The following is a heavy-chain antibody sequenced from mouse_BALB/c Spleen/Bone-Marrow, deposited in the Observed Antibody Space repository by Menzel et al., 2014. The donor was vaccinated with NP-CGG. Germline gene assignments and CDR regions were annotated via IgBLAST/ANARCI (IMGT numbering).Heavy chain of an antibody. V-gene: IGHV1-82*01. Sequence: QVQLQQSGPEVVKPGASVEISCKASGYAFSNSWMNWVKQRPGQGLEWIGRIYPGDGNTNYNGKFKGKATLTADKSSVTVYMQLTSLTSVDSAVYFCAIWWDVYFDVWGAGTTVTVSS. J-gene: IGHJ1*01. CDR3: AIWWDVYFDV. CDR1: GYAFSNSW. D-gene: IGHD1-1*02. CDR2: IYPGDGNT.